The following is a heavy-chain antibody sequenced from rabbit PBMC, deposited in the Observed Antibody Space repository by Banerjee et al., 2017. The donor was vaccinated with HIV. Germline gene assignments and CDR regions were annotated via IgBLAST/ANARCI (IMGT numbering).Heavy chain of an antibody. CDR3: ARHETGTSGWNFKL. Sequence: QEQLVEYGGDLVQPEGSLTLTCKASGLDFSSSYWICWVRQAPGKGLELIACIYAGDGSTYYASWVNGRFTISSHNAQNTLYLQLNSLTAADTATYFCARHETGTSGWNFKLWGPGTLVTVS. D-gene: IGHD1-1*01. CDR2: IYAGDGST. V-gene: IGHV1S47*01. CDR1: GLDFSSSYW. J-gene: IGHJ4*01.